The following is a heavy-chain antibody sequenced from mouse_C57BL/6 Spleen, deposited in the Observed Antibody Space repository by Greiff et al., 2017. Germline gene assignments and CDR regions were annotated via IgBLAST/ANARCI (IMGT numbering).Heavy chain of an antibody. Sequence: VQLQQSGAELVRPGASVTLSCKASGYTFTDYEMHWVKQTPVHGLEWIGAIDPETGGTAYNQKFKGKAILTADKSSSTAYMELRSLTSEDSAVYCCTRRDYYSNYFDYWGQGTTLTVSS. CDR3: TRRDYYSNYFDY. V-gene: IGHV1-15*01. D-gene: IGHD2-5*01. CDR1: GYTFTDYE. CDR2: IDPETGGT. J-gene: IGHJ2*01.